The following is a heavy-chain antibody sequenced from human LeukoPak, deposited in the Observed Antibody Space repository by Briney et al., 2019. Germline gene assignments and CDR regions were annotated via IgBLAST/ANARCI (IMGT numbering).Heavy chain of an antibody. V-gene: IGHV1-69*13. CDR3: ARYGSGSYYHYYYYGMDV. Sequence: SVKVSCKASGGTFSSYAISWVRQAPGQGLEWMGGIIPIFGTANYAQKFQGSVTITADESTSTAYMELSSLRSEDTAVYYCARYGSGSYYHYYYYGMDVWGQGTTVTVSS. CDR2: IIPIFGTA. D-gene: IGHD3-10*01. CDR1: GGTFSSYA. J-gene: IGHJ6*02.